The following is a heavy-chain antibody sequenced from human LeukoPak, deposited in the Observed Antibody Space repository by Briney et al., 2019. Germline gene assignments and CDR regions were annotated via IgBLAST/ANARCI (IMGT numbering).Heavy chain of an antibody. CDR1: GFTFSSYG. D-gene: IGHD3-22*01. Sequence: KAGGSLRLSCAASGFTFSSYGMHWVRQAPGQGLEWMGIINPSGGSTSYAQKFQGRVTMTRDMSTSTVYMELSSLRSEDTAVYYCARDHYDSSGFDYWGQGTLVTVSS. CDR2: INPSGGST. J-gene: IGHJ4*02. V-gene: IGHV1-46*01. CDR3: ARDHYDSSGFDY.